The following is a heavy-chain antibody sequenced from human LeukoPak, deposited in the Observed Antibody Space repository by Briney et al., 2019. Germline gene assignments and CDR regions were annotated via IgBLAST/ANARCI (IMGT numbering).Heavy chain of an antibody. Sequence: GGSLRLSCAPSGFIFRSYAMSWVRQAPGKGLEWVSTISGSGGMTYYADSVKGRFTISRDNAKNTLYLQMNSLRAEDTAVYYCARALGYYFYYMDVWGKGTTVTVSS. D-gene: IGHD7-27*01. J-gene: IGHJ6*03. CDR2: ISGSGGMT. CDR3: ARALGYYFYYMDV. CDR1: GFIFRSYA. V-gene: IGHV3-23*01.